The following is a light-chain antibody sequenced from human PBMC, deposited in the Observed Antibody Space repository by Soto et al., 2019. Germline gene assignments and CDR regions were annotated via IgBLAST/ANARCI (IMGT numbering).Light chain of an antibody. J-gene: IGLJ1*01. CDR2: EVS. V-gene: IGLV2-14*01. CDR3: SSYTSSSTLYV. CDR1: SSDIGGYNY. Sequence: QSALTQPASVSGSPGQSITISCAGTSSDIGGYNYVSWYQQHPGKAPKVMIYEVSNRPSGVSNRFSVSKSGNTASLTISGLQAEDEADYYCSSYTSSSTLYVFGSGTKVTVL.